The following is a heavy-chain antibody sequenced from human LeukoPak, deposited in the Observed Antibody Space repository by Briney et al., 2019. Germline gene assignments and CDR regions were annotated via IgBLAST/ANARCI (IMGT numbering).Heavy chain of an antibody. V-gene: IGHV3-23*01. D-gene: IGHD6-19*01. J-gene: IGHJ4*02. CDR3: AKGSSSGRPYYFDY. CDR2: LSGGGDST. CDR1: GFTFSSYV. Sequence: GGSLRLSCAASGFTFSSYVMSWVRQAPGKGLEWVSALSGGGDSTYYVDSVKGRFTTSRDNSKNTLYLRMNSLRAEDTAVYYCAKGSSSGRPYYFDYWGQGALVTVSS.